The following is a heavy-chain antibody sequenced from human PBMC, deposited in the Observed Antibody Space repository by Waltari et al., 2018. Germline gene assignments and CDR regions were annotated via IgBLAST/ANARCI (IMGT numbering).Heavy chain of an antibody. D-gene: IGHD3-3*01. J-gene: IGHJ4*02. CDR1: GGSFSGYY. CDR2: INHRGST. CDR3: ARGGTTTRITIFGVVLAKGYFDY. V-gene: IGHV4-34*01. Sequence: QVQLQQWGAGLLKPSETLSLTCAVYGGSFSGYYWSWIRQPPGKGLEWIGEINHRGSTNYNPSLKSRVTISVDTSKNQFSLKLSSVTAADTAVYYCARGGTTTRITIFGVVLAKGYFDYWGQGTLVTVSS.